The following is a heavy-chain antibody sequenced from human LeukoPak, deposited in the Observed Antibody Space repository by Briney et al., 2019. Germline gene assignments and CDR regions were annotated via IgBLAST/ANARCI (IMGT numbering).Heavy chain of an antibody. V-gene: IGHV3-23*01. CDR2: ISGSGGST. D-gene: IGHD1-26*01. J-gene: IGHJ5*02. CDR1: GFSFGGFA. CDR3: EKPRGVGANWFDP. Sequence: GGSLRLSCAASGFSFGGFAMTWVRQAPGKGLEWVSAISGSGGSTYYADSVKGRFTISRDNSKNTLYLQMNSLRAEDTAVYYCEKPRGVGANWFDPWGQGTLVTVSS.